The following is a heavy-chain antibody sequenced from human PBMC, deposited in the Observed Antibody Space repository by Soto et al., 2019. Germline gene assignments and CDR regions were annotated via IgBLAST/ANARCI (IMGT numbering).Heavy chain of an antibody. CDR1: GFTFSSYN. V-gene: IGHV3-21*01. CDR2: ISSSSSYI. CDR3: ASIRSDYDFWSGIKGTFDY. Sequence: GGSLKLSCAAPGFTFSSYNMNWVPQAPGKGLEWVSSISSSSSYIYYADSVKGRFTISRDNAKNSLYLQMNGLRAEDTAVYYCASIRSDYDFWSGIKGTFDYWGQGTLVTVSS. D-gene: IGHD3-3*01. J-gene: IGHJ4*02.